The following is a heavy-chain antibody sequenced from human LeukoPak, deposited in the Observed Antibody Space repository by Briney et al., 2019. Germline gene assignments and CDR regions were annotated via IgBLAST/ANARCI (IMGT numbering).Heavy chain of an antibody. CDR1: GGSISSSSYY. D-gene: IGHD3-22*01. Sequence: SETLSLTCTVSGGSISSSSYYWGWIRQPPGKGLEWIGSISYSGRTYYTPSLKRRVTTSGDTSKNQFSLRLSSVTAADTAVYYCERQSDSSGYIHTWGQGTLVTVSS. CDR3: ERQSDSSGYIHT. V-gene: IGHV4-39*01. CDR2: ISYSGRT. J-gene: IGHJ4*02.